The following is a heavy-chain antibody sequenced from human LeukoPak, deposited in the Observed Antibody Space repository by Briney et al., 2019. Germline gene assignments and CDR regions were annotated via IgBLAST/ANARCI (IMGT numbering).Heavy chain of an antibody. Sequence: PSETLSLTCAVYGGSFSGYYWSWIRQPPGKGLEWIGEIIHSGSTNYNPSLKSRVTISVDTSKNQFSLKLSSVTAADTAVYYCARFVSGYCSGGSCYLHGAFDIWGQGTMVTVSS. J-gene: IGHJ3*02. CDR3: ARFVSGYCSGGSCYLHGAFDI. CDR2: IIHSGST. CDR1: GGSFSGYY. V-gene: IGHV4-34*12. D-gene: IGHD2-15*01.